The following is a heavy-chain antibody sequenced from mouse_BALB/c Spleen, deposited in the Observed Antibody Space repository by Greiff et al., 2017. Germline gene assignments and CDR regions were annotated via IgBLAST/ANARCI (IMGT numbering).Heavy chain of an antibody. Sequence: EVKLVESGPGLVKPSQSLSLTCTVTGYSITSDYAWNWIRQFPGNKLEWMGYISYSGSTSYNPSLKSRISITRDTSKNQFFLQLNSVTTEDTATYYCARYPYGYYGAMDYWGQGTSVTVSS. CDR1: GYSITSDYA. D-gene: IGHD2-3*01. J-gene: IGHJ4*01. CDR2: ISYSGST. V-gene: IGHV3-2*02. CDR3: ARYPYGYYGAMDY.